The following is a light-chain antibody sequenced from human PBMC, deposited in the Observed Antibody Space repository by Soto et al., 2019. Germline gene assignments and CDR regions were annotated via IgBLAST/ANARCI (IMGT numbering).Light chain of an antibody. V-gene: IGKV3-20*01. Sequence: EIVLTQSPGTLSLSPGERATLSCRASQRVSSSYLAWYQQKPGQAPRPLIYGASSKAIGTPDRFSGSGSGTDFTLTISRLEPEDFAVYYCQQYGSSPWTFGRGTKVDIK. CDR2: GAS. J-gene: IGKJ1*01. CDR1: QRVSSSY. CDR3: QQYGSSPWT.